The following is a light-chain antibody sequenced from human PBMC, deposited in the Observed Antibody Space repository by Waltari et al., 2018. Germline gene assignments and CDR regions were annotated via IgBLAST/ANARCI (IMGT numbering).Light chain of an antibody. V-gene: IGKV1-5*03. CDR3: QQYHIYSPT. CDR1: QSINTW. J-gene: IGKJ1*01. CDR2: KTS. Sequence: DIQMTQSPSPLSASVGDRVTITCRASQSINTWLAWYQQKPGRAPKLLVYKTSTLESGVPSRISGSGSGTEFTLTIDSLQPDDFATYYCQQYHIYSPTFGQGTKVQ.